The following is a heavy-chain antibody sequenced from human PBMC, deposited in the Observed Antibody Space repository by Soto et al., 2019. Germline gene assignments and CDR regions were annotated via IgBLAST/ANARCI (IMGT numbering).Heavy chain of an antibody. CDR1: GFTFSSYA. CDR3: AKDSGYYDSSGYFPVYGSAFDI. D-gene: IGHD3-22*01. Sequence: GGSLRLSCAASGFTFSSYAMSWVRQAPGKGLEWVSAISGSGGSTYYADSVKGRFTISRDNSKNTLYLQMNSLRAEDTAVYYCAKDSGYYDSSGYFPVYGSAFDIWGQGTMVTVSS. CDR2: ISGSGGST. J-gene: IGHJ3*02. V-gene: IGHV3-23*01.